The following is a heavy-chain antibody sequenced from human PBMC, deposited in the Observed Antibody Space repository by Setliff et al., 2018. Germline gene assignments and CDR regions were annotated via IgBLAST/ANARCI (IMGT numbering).Heavy chain of an antibody. CDR1: GFTFSNSE. J-gene: IGHJ4*02. D-gene: IGHD6-19*01. Sequence: GASLTLSCAASGFTFSNSEMNWVRQAPGKGLEWIAFINRSGSIIYYADSVKGRFTVSRDNAKNSLYLQMSSLRAEDTAIYYCASPQAVGNYLGHWGQGTLVTVSS. CDR3: ASPQAVGNYLGH. CDR2: INRSGSII. V-gene: IGHV3-48*03.